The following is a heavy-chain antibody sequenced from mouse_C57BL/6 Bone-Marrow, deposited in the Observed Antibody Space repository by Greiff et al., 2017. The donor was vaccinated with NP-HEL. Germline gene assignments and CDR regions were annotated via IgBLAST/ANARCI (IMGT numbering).Heavy chain of an antibody. Sequence: VQLKESGPELVKPGASVKMSCKASGYTFTDYNMHWVKQSHGKSLEWIGYINPNNGGTSYNQKFKGKATLTVNKSSSTAYMELRSLTSEDSAVYYCACYWYFEVWGTGTTVTVSS. CDR3: ACYWYFEV. J-gene: IGHJ1*03. CDR1: GYTFTDYN. CDR2: INPNNGGT. V-gene: IGHV1-22*01.